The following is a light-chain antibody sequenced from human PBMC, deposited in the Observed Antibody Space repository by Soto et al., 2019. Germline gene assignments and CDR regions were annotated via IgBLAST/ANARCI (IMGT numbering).Light chain of an antibody. V-gene: IGKV3-11*01. J-gene: IGKJ4*01. Sequence: EIVLTQSPATLSLSPGERATLSCRASQSVSSYLAWYQQKPGQAPRLLIYDASNRATGIPARFSGSGSGTDFTLTISSLEPEDFAVYYCQQPSGFGGGTKV. CDR2: DAS. CDR3: QQPSG. CDR1: QSVSSY.